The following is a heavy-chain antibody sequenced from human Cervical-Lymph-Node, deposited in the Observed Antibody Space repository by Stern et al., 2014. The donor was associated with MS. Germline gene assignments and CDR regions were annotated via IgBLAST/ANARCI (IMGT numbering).Heavy chain of an antibody. Sequence: QVQLVQSGAEVKKPGASVKGSCKVSGYTLTELSMHWVRQAPGKGLEWMGGFDPEDGETIYAQKFQGRVTMTEDTSTDTAYMELSSLRSEDTAVYYCATEILVCGGDCYSYYFDYWGQGTLVTVSS. J-gene: IGHJ4*02. CDR1: GYTLTELS. CDR3: ATEILVCGGDCYSYYFDY. CDR2: FDPEDGET. D-gene: IGHD2-21*02. V-gene: IGHV1-24*01.